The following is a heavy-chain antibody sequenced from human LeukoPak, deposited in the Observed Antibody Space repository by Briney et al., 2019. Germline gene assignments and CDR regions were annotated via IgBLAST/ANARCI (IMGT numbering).Heavy chain of an antibody. J-gene: IGHJ3*02. D-gene: IGHD5-18*01. V-gene: IGHV1-69*04. Sequence: ASVKVSCKASGGTFSSYAISWVRQAPGQGLEWMGRIIPILGIANYAQKFQGRVTITADKSTSTAYMELSSLRSEDTAVYYCATSGYSYVTDAFDIWGQGTMVTVSS. CDR1: GGTFSSYA. CDR3: ATSGYSYVTDAFDI. CDR2: IIPILGIA.